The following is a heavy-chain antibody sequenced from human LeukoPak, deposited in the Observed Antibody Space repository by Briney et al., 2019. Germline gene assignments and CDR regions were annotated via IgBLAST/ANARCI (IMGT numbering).Heavy chain of an antibody. CDR1: GGSISSYY. CDR3: ARGVFRDFGVVTPGFDY. V-gene: IGHV4-4*07. J-gene: IGHJ4*02. D-gene: IGHD3-3*01. CDR2: IYTSGST. Sequence: SETLSLTCTVSGGSISSYYWSWIRQPAGKGLEWIGRIYTSGSTNYNPSLKSRVTISVDTSKNQFSLKLSSVTAADTAVYYCARGVFRDFGVVTPGFDYWGQGTLVTVSS.